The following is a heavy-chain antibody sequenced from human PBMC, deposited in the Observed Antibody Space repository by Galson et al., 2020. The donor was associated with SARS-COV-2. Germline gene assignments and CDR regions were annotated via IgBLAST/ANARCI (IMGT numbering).Heavy chain of an antibody. J-gene: IGHJ1*01. CDR1: GFTFDDYA. CDR2: ISWNSGNI. D-gene: IGHD2-8*02. Sequence: SLKISCAASGFTFDDYAMHWVRQAPGKGLEWVSGISWNSGNIGYADSMRGRFTISRDDAKNSVHLQMNSLRDEDTALYYCAKASHAYSASLWWYFQQWGQGTLVIVSS. CDR3: AKASHAYSASLWWYFQQ. V-gene: IGHV3-9*01.